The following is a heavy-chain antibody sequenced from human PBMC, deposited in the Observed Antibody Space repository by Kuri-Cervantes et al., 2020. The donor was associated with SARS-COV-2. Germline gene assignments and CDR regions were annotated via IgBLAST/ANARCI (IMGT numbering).Heavy chain of an antibody. V-gene: IGHV3-15*01. Sequence: GESLKISCAASGFTFSSYWMSWVRQAPGKGLEWVGRIKSKTDGGTTDYAAPVKGRFTISRDDSKNTLYLQMNSLRAEDTAVYYCAKYRRTTLDYWGQGTLVTVSS. D-gene: IGHD1-1*01. CDR2: IKSKTDGGTT. CDR3: AKYRRTTLDY. CDR1: GFTFSSYW. J-gene: IGHJ4*02.